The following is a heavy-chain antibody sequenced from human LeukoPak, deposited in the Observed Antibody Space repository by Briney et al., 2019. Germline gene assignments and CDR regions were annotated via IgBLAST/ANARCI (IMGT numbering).Heavy chain of an antibody. V-gene: IGHV3-33*06. CDR2: IWYDGSNK. Sequence: GRSLRLSCAASGLTFSIHGMHWVRQAPGKWREWVAFIWYDGSNKYYADSVKGRFTISRHNSKNTLYLQINSLRAEDTAVYYCAKSLRSGWQRYFDYWGQGTLVTVSS. CDR3: AKSLRSGWQRYFDY. CDR1: GLTFSIHG. J-gene: IGHJ4*02. D-gene: IGHD6-19*01.